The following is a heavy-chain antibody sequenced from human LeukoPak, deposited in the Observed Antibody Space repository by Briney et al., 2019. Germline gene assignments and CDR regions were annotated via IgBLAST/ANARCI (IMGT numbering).Heavy chain of an antibody. CDR2: IYHSGST. D-gene: IGHD3-22*01. Sequence: SGTLSLTCAVSGGSISSSNWWSWVRQPPGKGLEGIGVIYHSGSTNYNPSLKSRVTISVDKSKNQFSLKLSSVTAADTAVYYCARVSYNSSGYYLFDYWGQGTLVTVSS. CDR1: GGSISSSNW. CDR3: ARVSYNSSGYYLFDY. V-gene: IGHV4-4*02. J-gene: IGHJ4*02.